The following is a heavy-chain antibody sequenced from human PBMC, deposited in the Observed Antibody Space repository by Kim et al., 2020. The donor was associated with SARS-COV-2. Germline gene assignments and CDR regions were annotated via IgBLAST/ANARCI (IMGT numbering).Heavy chain of an antibody. CDR3: ANDYDSARRSELNYYGMDV. CDR1: GFTFSSYG. D-gene: IGHD3-22*01. J-gene: IGHJ6*02. CDR2: ISYDGSNK. Sequence: GGSLRLSCAASGFTFSSYGMHWVRQAPGKGLEWVAVISYDGSNKYYADSVKGRFTISRDNSKNTLYLQMNSLRAEDTAVYYCANDYDSARRSELNYYGMDVWGQGTTVTVSS. V-gene: IGHV3-30*18.